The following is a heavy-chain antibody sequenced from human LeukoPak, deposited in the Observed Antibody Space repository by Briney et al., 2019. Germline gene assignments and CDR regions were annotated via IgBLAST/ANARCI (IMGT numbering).Heavy chain of an antibody. CDR2: ISAYNGNT. CDR3: ARERPVPAARDAFDI. J-gene: IGHJ3*02. D-gene: IGHD2-2*01. Sequence: ASVKVSCEASGYTFTSYGISWVRQAPGQGLEWMGWISAYNGNTNYAQKLQGRVTMTTDTSTSTAYMELRSLRSDDTAVYYCARERPVPAARDAFDIWGQGTMVTVSS. CDR1: GYTFTSYG. V-gene: IGHV1-18*04.